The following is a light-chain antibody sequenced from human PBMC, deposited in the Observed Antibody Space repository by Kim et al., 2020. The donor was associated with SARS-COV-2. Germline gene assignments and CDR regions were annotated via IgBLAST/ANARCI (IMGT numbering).Light chain of an antibody. CDR1: SSDVGGYNY. CDR2: DVS. CDR3: CSYAGSAWV. Sequence: PGQSVTISCTGTSSDVGGYNYVSWYQQHPGKAPKLMIYDVSKRPSGVPDRFSGSKSGNTASLTISGLQADDEADYYCCSYAGSAWVFGGGTQLTVL. J-gene: IGLJ3*02. V-gene: IGLV2-11*01.